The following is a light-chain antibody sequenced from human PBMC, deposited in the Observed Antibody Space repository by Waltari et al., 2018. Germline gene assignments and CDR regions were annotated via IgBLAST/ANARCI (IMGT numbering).Light chain of an antibody. J-gene: IGLJ1*01. Sequence: SYVLTQPPSVSVAPAQPARFTCGGAEIGHNSVHCYQQKPGQAPVLLIYYNSDRPSGIPERFSASNSGNTATLTITRVEAGNEADYYCQVWDSSRDQYVFGTGTKVTVL. CDR2: YNS. V-gene: IGLV3-21*04. CDR1: EIGHNS. CDR3: QVWDSSRDQYV.